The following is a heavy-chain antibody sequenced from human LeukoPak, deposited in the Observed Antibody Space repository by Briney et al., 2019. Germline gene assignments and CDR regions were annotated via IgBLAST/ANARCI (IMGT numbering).Heavy chain of an antibody. CDR2: IYHSGST. CDR1: GGSISSSSYY. Sequence: SETLSLTCTVSGGSISSSSYYWGWIRQPPGRGLEWIGSIYHSGSTYYNPSLKSRVTISVDTSKNQFSLKLSSVTAADTAVYYCARNWFDPWGQGTLVTVSS. V-gene: IGHV4-39*07. CDR3: ARNWFDP. J-gene: IGHJ5*02.